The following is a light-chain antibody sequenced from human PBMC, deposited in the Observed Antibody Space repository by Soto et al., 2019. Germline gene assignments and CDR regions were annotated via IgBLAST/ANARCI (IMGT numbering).Light chain of an antibody. CDR1: QDISNY. V-gene: IGKV1-33*01. CDR3: QQTYTTPEIT. J-gene: IGKJ5*01. CDR2: DAS. Sequence: DIQMPQSPSSLSASVGDRVTITCQASQDISNYLNWYQQKPGKAPKLLIYDASNLETGVPSRFSGSGSGTDFTLTISSLQPEDFATYYCQQTYTTPEITFGQGTRLEIK.